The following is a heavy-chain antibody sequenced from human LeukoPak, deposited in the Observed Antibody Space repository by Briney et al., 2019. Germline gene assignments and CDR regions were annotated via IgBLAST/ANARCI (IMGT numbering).Heavy chain of an antibody. CDR1: GGSISSGDYY. D-gene: IGHD3-3*01. V-gene: IGHV4-30-4*08. J-gene: IGHJ6*04. CDR2: IYYSGST. Sequence: SQTLSLTCTVSGGSISSGDYYWSWIRQPPGKGLEWIGYIYYSGSTYYNPSLKSRVTISVDTSKKQFSLKLSSVTAADTAVYYCARRYYDLWSGWPDVWGKGTTVTVSS. CDR3: ARRYYDLWSGWPDV.